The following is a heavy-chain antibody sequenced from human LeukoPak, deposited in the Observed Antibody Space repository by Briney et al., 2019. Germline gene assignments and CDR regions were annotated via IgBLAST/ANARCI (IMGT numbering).Heavy chain of an antibody. J-gene: IGHJ4*02. CDR1: GGSISSSSYY. CDR3: ARYRYYYDSSGYPINFDY. CDR2: IYYSGST. D-gene: IGHD3-22*01. V-gene: IGHV4-39*01. Sequence: SETLSLTCTVSGGSISSSSYYWGWIRQPPGNGLEWIGSIYYSGSTYYNPSLKSRVTISVDTSKNQFSLKLSSVTAADTAVYYCARYRYYYDSSGYPINFDYWGQGTLVTVSS.